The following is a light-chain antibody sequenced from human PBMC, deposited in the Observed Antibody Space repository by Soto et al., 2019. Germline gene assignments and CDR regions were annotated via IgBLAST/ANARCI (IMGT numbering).Light chain of an antibody. Sequence: DIPMTQSPSSLSASVGDRVIITCRASQSISSYLNWYQQKPGKAPKLLIYAASSLQSGVPSRFSGSGSGADFNLTISSLQPEDFATYYCQQSYTTPLTFDGGTNVEIK. V-gene: IGKV1-39*01. CDR2: AAS. CDR3: QQSYTTPLT. CDR1: QSISSY. J-gene: IGKJ4*01.